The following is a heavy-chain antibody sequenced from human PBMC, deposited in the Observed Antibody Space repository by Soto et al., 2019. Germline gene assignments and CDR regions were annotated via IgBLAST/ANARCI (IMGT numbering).Heavy chain of an antibody. D-gene: IGHD6-19*01. CDR3: ARDREAGYNFYYGMDV. V-gene: IGHV4-4*07. Sequence: SETLSLTCSVSGADINTYSWTWIRQPAGKGLEWIGRIYTSASINYNPSLKGRVTLSVDTSTNQVSLRLASVTAADTAIYYCARDREAGYNFYYGMDVWGQGTTVTV. CDR2: IYTSASI. J-gene: IGHJ6*02. CDR1: GADINTYS.